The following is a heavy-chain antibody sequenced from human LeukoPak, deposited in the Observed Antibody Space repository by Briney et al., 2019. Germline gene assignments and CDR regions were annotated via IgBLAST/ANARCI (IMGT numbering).Heavy chain of an antibody. D-gene: IGHD3-3*01. CDR3: ARDIFWSGYYTADY. V-gene: IGHV3-30-3*01. Sequence: GRSLRLSCAASGFTFSSSALHWVRQTPDKGLEWVAVIAYDGNEIHYADSVKGRFTISRDNSKNSLYLQMNSLRAEDTAVYYCARDIFWSGYYTADYWGQGTLVTVSS. J-gene: IGHJ4*02. CDR1: GFTFSSSA. CDR2: IAYDGNEI.